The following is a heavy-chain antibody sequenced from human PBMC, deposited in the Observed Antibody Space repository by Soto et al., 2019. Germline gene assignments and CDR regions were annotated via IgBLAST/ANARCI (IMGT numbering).Heavy chain of an antibody. CDR3: ARAPRKAARLFPYYYYYGMDV. CDR2: INSGGST. CDR1: GFTFSSNY. Sequence: PGGSLRLSCAASGFTFSSNYMSWVRQAPGKGLEWVSAINSGGSTYYADSVKGRFTISRDNSKNTLYLQMNSLRAEDTAVYYCARAPRKAARLFPYYYYYGMDVWGQGTTVTVSS. D-gene: IGHD6-6*01. V-gene: IGHV3-53*01. J-gene: IGHJ6*02.